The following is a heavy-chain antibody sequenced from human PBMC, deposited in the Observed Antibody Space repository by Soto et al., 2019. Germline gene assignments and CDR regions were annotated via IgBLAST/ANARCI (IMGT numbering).Heavy chain of an antibody. Sequence: PSETLSLTCAVSGGSISSGGYSWSWIRQPPGKGLEWIGYIYHSGSTYYNPSLKSRVTISVDRSKNQFSLKLSSVTAEDTAVYYCARGLETAGLVLDYWGQGTLVTVSS. V-gene: IGHV4-30-2*01. CDR2: IYHSGST. CDR1: GGSISSGGYS. J-gene: IGHJ4*02. CDR3: ARGLETAGLVLDY. D-gene: IGHD6-13*01.